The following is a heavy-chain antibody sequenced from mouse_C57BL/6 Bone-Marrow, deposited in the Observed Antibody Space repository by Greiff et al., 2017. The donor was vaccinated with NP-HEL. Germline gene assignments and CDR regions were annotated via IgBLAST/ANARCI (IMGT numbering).Heavy chain of an antibody. V-gene: IGHV1-59*01. CDR1: GYTFTSYW. CDR2: IDPSDSYT. J-gene: IGHJ4*01. Sequence: QVQLQQPGAELVRPGTSVKLSCKASGYTFTSYWMHWVKQRPGQGLEWIGVIDPSDSYTNYNQKFKGKATLTVDTSSSTAYMQLSSLTSEDSAVYYCTREGDLLWLRRRNYYAMDYWGQGTSVTVSS. D-gene: IGHD2-2*01. CDR3: TREGDLLWLRRRNYYAMDY.